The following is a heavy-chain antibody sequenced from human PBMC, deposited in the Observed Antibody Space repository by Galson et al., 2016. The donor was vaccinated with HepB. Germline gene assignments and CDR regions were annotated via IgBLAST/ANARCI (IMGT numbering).Heavy chain of an antibody. Sequence: SLRLSCAASGFTFSGSAMHWVRQASGKGLEWVGRITSKAYNYATAYGASVRGRFTISRDDSKNTEYLQMNSLKTEDTAVYYCTKCDVYRASYDYWGQGTLVTVSS. J-gene: IGHJ4*02. V-gene: IGHV3-73*01. D-gene: IGHD3-16*01. CDR1: GFTFSGSA. CDR3: TKCDVYRASYDY. CDR2: ITSKAYNYAT.